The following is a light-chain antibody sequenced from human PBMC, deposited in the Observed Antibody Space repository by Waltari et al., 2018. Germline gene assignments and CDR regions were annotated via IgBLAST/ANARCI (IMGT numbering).Light chain of an antibody. CDR2: KAS. V-gene: IGKV1-5*03. CDR3: QQYNDYPLT. J-gene: IGKJ4*01. Sequence: IQMTQSPSTLSAPVGDRVTIPGRASQILSPWLAGYQHKPGKAPKLLVYKASGLESGVPYRVSGSGSETEFTLTISCLQPDDFATYYCQQYNDYPLTFGGGTKVEIK. CDR1: QILSPW.